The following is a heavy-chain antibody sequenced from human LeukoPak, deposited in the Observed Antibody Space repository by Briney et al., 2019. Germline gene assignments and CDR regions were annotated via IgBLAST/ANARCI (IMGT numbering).Heavy chain of an antibody. Sequence: GASVKVSYMASGGTFSSYAISWVRQAPGQGLEWMGGIIPIFGTANYAQKFQGRVTITADESTSTAYMELSSLRSEDTAVYYCAREDSSSGYFDYWGQGTLVTVSS. CDR3: AREDSSSGYFDY. J-gene: IGHJ4*02. D-gene: IGHD6-13*01. CDR2: IIPIFGTA. CDR1: GGTFSSYA. V-gene: IGHV1-69*01.